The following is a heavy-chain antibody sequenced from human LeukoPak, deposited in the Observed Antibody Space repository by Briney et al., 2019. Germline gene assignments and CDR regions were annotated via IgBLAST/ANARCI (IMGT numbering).Heavy chain of an antibody. V-gene: IGHV3-7*01. J-gene: IGHJ4*02. CDR3: ARDLGWLSRYSYGYPMSG. Sequence: ETLSLTCTVSGGSISSSSYYWRWIRQPPGKGLEWVANIKQDGSEKYYVDSVKGRFTISRDNAKNSLYLQMNSLRAEDTAVYDCARDLGWLSRYSYGYPMSGWGQGTLVTVPS. D-gene: IGHD5-18*01. CDR1: GGSISSSSYY. CDR2: IKQDGSEK.